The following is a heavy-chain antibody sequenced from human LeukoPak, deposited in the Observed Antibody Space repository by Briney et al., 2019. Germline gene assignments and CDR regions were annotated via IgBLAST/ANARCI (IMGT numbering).Heavy chain of an antibody. Sequence: SETLSLTCTVSGGSISSYYWSWIRQPAGKGLEWIGRIYTSGSTNYNPPLKSRVTMSVDTSKNQFSLKLSSVTAADTAVYYCARDPSSGWGRASLFDYWGQGTLVTVSS. CDR1: GGSISSYY. J-gene: IGHJ4*02. V-gene: IGHV4-4*07. D-gene: IGHD3-16*01. CDR2: IYTSGST. CDR3: ARDPSSGWGRASLFDY.